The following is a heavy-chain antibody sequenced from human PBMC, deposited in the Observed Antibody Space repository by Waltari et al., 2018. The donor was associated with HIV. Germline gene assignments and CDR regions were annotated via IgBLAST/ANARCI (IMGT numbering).Heavy chain of an antibody. CDR2: MNPNSGNT. CDR1: GYTFTSYD. V-gene: IGHV1-8*01. Sequence: QVQLVQSGAEVKKPGASVKVSCQASGYTFTSYDINCVPQATGQGLEWMGWMNPNSGNTGYAQKFQGRVTMTRNTSISTAYMELSSLRSEDTAVYYCARGPRTDSSGSCGYWGQGTLVTVSS. J-gene: IGHJ4*02. CDR3: ARGPRTDSSGSCGY. D-gene: IGHD6-19*01.